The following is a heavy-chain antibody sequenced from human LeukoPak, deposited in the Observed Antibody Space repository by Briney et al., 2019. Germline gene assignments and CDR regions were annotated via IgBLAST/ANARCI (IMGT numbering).Heavy chain of an antibody. Sequence: SVKVSCKASGGTFSSYAISWVRQAPGQGLECMGGIIPIFGTANYAQKFQGRVTITADESTSTAYMELSSLRSEDTAVYYCAREGGVLRYFDWLSPFDYWGQGTLVTVSS. D-gene: IGHD3-9*01. J-gene: IGHJ4*02. CDR1: GGTFSSYA. CDR3: AREGGVLRYFDWLSPFDY. V-gene: IGHV1-69*01. CDR2: IIPIFGTA.